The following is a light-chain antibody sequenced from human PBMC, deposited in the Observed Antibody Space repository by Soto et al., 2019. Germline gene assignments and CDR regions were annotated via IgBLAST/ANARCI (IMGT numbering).Light chain of an antibody. CDR3: QQYNSYSLT. Sequence: IQMTQSPSSLSGSVGDRVTITCRASQTISSWLAWYQQKPGKAPKLLIYDASSLESGVPSRFSGSGSGTEFTLTISSLQPDDFATYYCQQYNSYSLTFGQGTKVDIK. J-gene: IGKJ1*01. CDR2: DAS. V-gene: IGKV1-5*01. CDR1: QTISSW.